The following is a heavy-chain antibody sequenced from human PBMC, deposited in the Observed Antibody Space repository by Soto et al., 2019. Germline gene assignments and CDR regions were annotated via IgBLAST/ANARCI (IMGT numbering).Heavy chain of an antibody. CDR2: MNPNSGNT. V-gene: IGHV1-8*01. CDR3: AIVGATLYAFDI. Sequence: ASVKVSCKASGYTFTNYDINWVRQATGQGLEWMGWMNPNSGNTGYAQKLQGRVTMTTDTSTSTAYMELRSLRSDDTAVYYCAIVGATLYAFDIWGQGTMVTVSS. CDR1: GYTFTNYD. D-gene: IGHD1-26*01. J-gene: IGHJ3*02.